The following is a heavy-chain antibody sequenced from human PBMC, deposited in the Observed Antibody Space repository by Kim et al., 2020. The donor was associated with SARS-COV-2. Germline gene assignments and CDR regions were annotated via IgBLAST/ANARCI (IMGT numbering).Heavy chain of an antibody. J-gene: IGHJ6*02. CDR2: ISWNSGSI. CDR1: GFTFDDYA. D-gene: IGHD3-10*01. V-gene: IGHV3-9*01. CDR3: ARAASLGDDYYYGMDV. Sequence: GGSLRLSCAASGFTFDDYALHWVRQAPGKGLEWVSGISWNSGSIGYADSVKGRFTISRDNANNSLYLQMNSLRAEDTALYYCARAASLGDDYYYGMDVWGQGTTVTVSS.